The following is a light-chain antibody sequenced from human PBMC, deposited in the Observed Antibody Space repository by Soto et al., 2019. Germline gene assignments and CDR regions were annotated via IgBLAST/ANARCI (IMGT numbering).Light chain of an antibody. CDR2: GAS. J-gene: IGKJ5*01. V-gene: IGKV3-20*01. Sequence: EIVLTQSPGTLSLSPGDTATLSCRASQSVSNTYLAWYQQKPGQPPRLLIYGASSRATGIPDRFSGSGSGTDFTLTISTLEPEDFAVYYCQQYGGSPLTFGQGTRLEIK. CDR1: QSVSNTY. CDR3: QQYGGSPLT.